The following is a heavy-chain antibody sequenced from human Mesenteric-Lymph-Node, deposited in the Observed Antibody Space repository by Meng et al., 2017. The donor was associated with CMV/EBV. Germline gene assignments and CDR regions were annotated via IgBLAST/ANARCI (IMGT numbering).Heavy chain of an antibody. J-gene: IGHJ4*02. CDR2: IYWDDDK. V-gene: IGHV2-5*02. Sequence: QITLKESGPTLVKPTQTLTLTCTFAGFSLSTSGVGVGWIRQPPGKALEWLALIYWDDDKRYSPSLKSRLTITKDTSKNQVVLTMTNMDPVDTATYYCARSVGIAADGPIYFDYWRQGTLVTVSS. CDR3: ARSVGIAADGPIYFDY. CDR1: GFSLSTSGVG. D-gene: IGHD6-13*01.